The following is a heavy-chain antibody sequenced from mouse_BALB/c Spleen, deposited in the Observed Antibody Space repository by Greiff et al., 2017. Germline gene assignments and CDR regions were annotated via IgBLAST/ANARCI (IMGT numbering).Heavy chain of an antibody. CDR1: GFTFSSFG. D-gene: IGHD1-1*01. Sequence: EVKLMESGGGLVQPGGSRKLSCAASGFTFSSFGMHWVRQAPEKGLEWVAYISSGSGTIYYADTVKGRFTISRDNPKNTLFLQMTSLRSEDTAMYYCASLRAMDYWGQGTSVTVSS. CDR2: ISSGSGTI. CDR3: ASLRAMDY. J-gene: IGHJ4*01. V-gene: IGHV5-17*02.